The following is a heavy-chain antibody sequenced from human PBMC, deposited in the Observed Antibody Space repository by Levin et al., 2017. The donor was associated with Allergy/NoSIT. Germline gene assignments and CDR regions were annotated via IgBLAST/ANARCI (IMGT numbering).Heavy chain of an antibody. V-gene: IGHV3-23*01. D-gene: IGHD5-12*01. Sequence: HPGGSLRLSCVASHFTFSSYAMTWVRQAPGKGLEWVSTLSGSGRDTYYADSVKGRFTISRDNSQNTLYLQINSLRAEDTAVYFCAKGKGYDLEGYYFDQWGQGTLITVSS. J-gene: IGHJ4*02. CDR1: HFTFSSYA. CDR3: AKGKGYDLEGYYFDQ. CDR2: LSGSGRDT.